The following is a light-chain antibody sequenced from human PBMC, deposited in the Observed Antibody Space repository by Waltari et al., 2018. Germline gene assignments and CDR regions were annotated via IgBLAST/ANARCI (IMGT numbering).Light chain of an antibody. CDR3: SSYTSSSTSVI. CDR1: SSDIGGYDY. J-gene: IGLJ2*01. V-gene: IGLV2-14*03. CDR2: DVS. Sequence: HSALTQPASVSGSPGQSITISCTGTSSDIGGYDYVSWYQQHPGKAPKLMIYDVSKRPSGVSNRFSASKSGDTASLTISGLQTEDEADYYCSSYTSSSTSVIFGGGTKVTVL.